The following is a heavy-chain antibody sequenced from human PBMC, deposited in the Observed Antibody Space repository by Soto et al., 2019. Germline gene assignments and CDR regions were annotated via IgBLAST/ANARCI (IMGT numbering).Heavy chain of an antibody. V-gene: IGHV3-15*07. D-gene: IGHD6-19*01. CDR1: GFTFSNAW. CDR2: IKSKTDGGTT. Sequence: GGSLRLSCAASGFTFSNAWMNWVRQAPGKGLEWVGRIKSKTDGGTTDYAAPVKGRFTISRDDSKNTLYLQTNSLKTEDAAVYYCTIAPQWLVRKFDYWGQGTLVTV. CDR3: TIAPQWLVRKFDY. J-gene: IGHJ4*02.